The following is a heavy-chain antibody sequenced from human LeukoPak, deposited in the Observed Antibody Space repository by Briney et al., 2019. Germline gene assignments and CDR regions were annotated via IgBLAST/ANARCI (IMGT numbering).Heavy chain of an antibody. CDR3: ARGNYYDSSGYYYSSLLPDY. J-gene: IGHJ4*02. CDR2: IIPILGIA. V-gene: IGHV1-69*04. CDR1: GGTFSSYA. Sequence: SVKVSCKASGGTFSSYAISWVRQAPGQGLEWMGRIIPILGIANYAQKFQGRVTITADKSTSTAYMELSSLRSEDTAVYYCARGNYYDSSGYYYSSLLPDYWGQGTLVTVSS. D-gene: IGHD3-22*01.